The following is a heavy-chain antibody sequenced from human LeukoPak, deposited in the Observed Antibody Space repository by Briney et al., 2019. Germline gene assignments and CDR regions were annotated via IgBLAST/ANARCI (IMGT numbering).Heavy chain of an antibody. CDR1: GFSFSDSY. J-gene: IGHJ4*02. V-gene: IGHV3-11*06. CDR2: ISDGSSFT. Sequence: GGSLRLSCVASGFSFSDSYMNWIRHAPGRGLEWIAYISDGSSFTNYADSVKGRFTISRDNAKNTLYLQMNSLRAEDTAVYYCASHSTFVGGATESIDYWGQGTLVTVSS. CDR3: ASHSTFVGGATESIDY. D-gene: IGHD1-26*01.